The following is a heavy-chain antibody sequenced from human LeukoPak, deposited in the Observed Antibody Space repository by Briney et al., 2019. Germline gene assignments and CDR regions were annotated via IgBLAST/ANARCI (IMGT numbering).Heavy chain of an antibody. J-gene: IGHJ4*02. D-gene: IGHD3-22*01. CDR3: ARASGYHDY. Sequence: GGSLRLSCAASGFTFRSYWMSWVRQAPGKGLEWVANIKKDGSEKYYVDSVKGRFTISRDNAKTSLYLQMNSLRGEDTAVYYCARASGYHDYWGQGTLVTVSS. V-gene: IGHV3-7*01. CDR2: IKKDGSEK. CDR1: GFTFRSYW.